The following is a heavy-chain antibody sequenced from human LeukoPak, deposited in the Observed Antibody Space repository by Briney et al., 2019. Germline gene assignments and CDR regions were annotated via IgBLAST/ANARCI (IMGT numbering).Heavy chain of an antibody. V-gene: IGHV4-59*08. J-gene: IGHJ4*02. CDR2: IYSSGST. CDR3: ARRSWYVDY. Sequence: SETLSLTCTVSGGSLSSYYWSWIRQPPGKGLEWIGYIYSSGSTNYNPSLESRVTISEDTSKNQFSLKLRPVTAADPAIYYCARRSWYVDYWGQGTLVTVSS. CDR1: GGSLSSYY. D-gene: IGHD6-13*01.